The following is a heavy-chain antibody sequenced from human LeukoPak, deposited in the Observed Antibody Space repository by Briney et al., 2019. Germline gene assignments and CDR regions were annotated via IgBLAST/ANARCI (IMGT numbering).Heavy chain of an antibody. V-gene: IGHV3-74*01. J-gene: IGHJ3*02. CDR2: INSDGSST. Sequence: GGSLRLSCAASGFTFSSYWMHWVRQAPGKGLVWVSRINSDGSSTRYADSVKGRFTISRDNAKNTLYLQMNTLRAEETAEYYCARGGHSAVAGTTGLDAFDIWGQGTMVTVSS. CDR3: ARGGHSAVAGTTGLDAFDI. CDR1: GFTFSSYW. D-gene: IGHD6-19*01.